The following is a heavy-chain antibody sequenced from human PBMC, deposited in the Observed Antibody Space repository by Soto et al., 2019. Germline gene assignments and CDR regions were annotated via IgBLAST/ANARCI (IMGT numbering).Heavy chain of an antibody. Sequence: QVQLQESGPGLVKPSGTLSLTCAVSGGSISSSNWWSWVRQPPGKGLEWIGEIYHSGSTNYNPSLESRVTISVDKSKKQFYLKLSSVTAADTAVYYCARGGKQLVSVDYWGQGTLVTVSS. CDR3: ARGGKQLVSVDY. J-gene: IGHJ4*02. CDR2: IYHSGST. V-gene: IGHV4-4*02. D-gene: IGHD6-13*01. CDR1: GGSISSSNW.